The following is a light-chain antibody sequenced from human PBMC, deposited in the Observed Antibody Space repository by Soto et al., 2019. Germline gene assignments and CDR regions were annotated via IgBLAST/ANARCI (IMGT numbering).Light chain of an antibody. CDR3: AEWDDSLNGLV. V-gene: IGLV1-44*01. CDR2: NNN. CDR1: SSNIGSNT. Sequence: QTALTQPPSASGTPGQRVTISCSGSSSNIGSNTVNWYQQHPGTAPKLLIYNNNQRPSGVPDRFSGSKSGTSASLAISGLQSEDEADYYCAEWDDSLNGLVFGTGTKVTVL. J-gene: IGLJ1*01.